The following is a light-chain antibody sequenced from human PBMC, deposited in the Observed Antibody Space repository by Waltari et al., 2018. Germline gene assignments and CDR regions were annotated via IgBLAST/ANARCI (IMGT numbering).Light chain of an antibody. CDR2: SNN. CDR1: TSNIGSNP. Sequence: QSVLTQPPSASGTPGQTVTISSSGSTSNIGSNPVLWYQQLPGKAPKPLIYSNNPGPSGVPDRFSASKSGPSASLAISGLRSEDEADYYCVSWDDSLNGPAVGGGTKLTVL. J-gene: IGLJ2*01. V-gene: IGLV1-44*01. CDR3: VSWDDSLNGPA.